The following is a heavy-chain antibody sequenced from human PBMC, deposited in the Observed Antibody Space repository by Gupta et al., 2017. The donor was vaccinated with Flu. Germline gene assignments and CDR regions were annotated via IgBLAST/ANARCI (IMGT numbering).Heavy chain of an antibody. CDR1: GFTVDNYA. V-gene: IGHV3-9*01. CDR3: AKGNSQDMVRFGGDWNFDL. CDR2: ISWNSGRI. Sequence: EVQLVESGGGLVQPGRSLRLSCAASGFTVDNYAMHWVRQAPGKGLEWVSGISWNSGRIGYAESVRGRFTISRDNAKNSLYLQMSSLRPEDTAFYYCAKGNSQDMVRFGGDWNFDLWGRGTLVTVSS. D-gene: IGHD3-16*01. J-gene: IGHJ2*01.